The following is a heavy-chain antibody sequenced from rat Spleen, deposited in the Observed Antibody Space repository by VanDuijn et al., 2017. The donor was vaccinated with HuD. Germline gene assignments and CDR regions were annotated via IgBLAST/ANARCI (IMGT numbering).Heavy chain of an antibody. D-gene: IGHD1-10*01. V-gene: IGHV10-5*01. CDR3: TAEITTPMDA. Sequence: VQVVESGGGLVQPKESLKISCAASGFTFSNAAMYWVRQAPGKGLEWVARIRTKPNNYATYYADSVKGRFTISRDDSKSMVYLQMDNLKTEDTAMYYCTAEITTPMDAWGQGASVTVSS. CDR2: IRTKPNNYAT. CDR1: GFTFSNAA. J-gene: IGHJ4*01.